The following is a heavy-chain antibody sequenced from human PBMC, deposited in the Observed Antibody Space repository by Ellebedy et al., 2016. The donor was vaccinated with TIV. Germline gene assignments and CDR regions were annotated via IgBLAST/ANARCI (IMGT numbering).Heavy chain of an antibody. D-gene: IGHD2-21*02. Sequence: PGGSLRLSCAASGFTFRRYEIHWLRQSAGKGLEWLAVISPDGSRKDYADSVQGRFIISRDNSENTLSLQMNYLRPEDTAVYYCSTLCLRDCLSRFDPWGQGTLVTVSS. CDR3: STLCLRDCLSRFDP. J-gene: IGHJ5*02. CDR1: GFTFRRYE. CDR2: ISPDGSRK. V-gene: IGHV3-30*04.